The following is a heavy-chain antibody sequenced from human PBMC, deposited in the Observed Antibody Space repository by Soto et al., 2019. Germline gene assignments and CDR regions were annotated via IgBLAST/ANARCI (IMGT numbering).Heavy chain of an antibody. V-gene: IGHV3-23*01. CDR3: VRRDTGNQMRLDF. J-gene: IGHJ4*01. CDR1: GFTFSTYA. Sequence: EVHLLGSGGGLVKPGGSLRLSCAASGFTFSTYAMIWVRQAPGRELEWVSSITGGDESPTYADSVKGRFAISRDNSKNTLNLQMNSLGVDDTAIYYCVRRDTGNQMRLDFTGHGTLVTAS. D-gene: IGHD1-1*01. CDR2: ITGGDESP.